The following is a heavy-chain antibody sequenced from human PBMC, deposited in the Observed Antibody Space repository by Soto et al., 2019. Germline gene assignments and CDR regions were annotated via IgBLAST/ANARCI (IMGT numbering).Heavy chain of an antibody. J-gene: IGHJ4*02. CDR1: GFIFSGHW. CDR3: ARAICSGGRCYLFDL. Sequence: EVRLVESGGGLAQPGGSLRLSCAASGFIFSGHWMHWVRQAPGKGLVWVSRIKGDGSGITYADPVKGRFAISRDNAKNTLYLQMNSLRVEDTAVYYCARAICSGGRCYLFDLWGQGTLVTVSP. D-gene: IGHD2-15*01. CDR2: IKGDGSGI. V-gene: IGHV3-74*01.